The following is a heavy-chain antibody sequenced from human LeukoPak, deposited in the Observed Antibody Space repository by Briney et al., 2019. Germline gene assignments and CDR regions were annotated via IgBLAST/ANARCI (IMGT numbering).Heavy chain of an antibody. CDR1: GGTFSSYA. J-gene: IGHJ4*02. CDR2: IIPIFGTA. Sequence: VASVKVSCKASGGTFSSYAISWVRQAPGQGLEWMGGIIPIFGTANYAQKFQGRVTITADESTSTAYMELSSLRSEDTAVYYCARENDYDILTGYSIRPVYYFDYWGQGTLVTVSS. V-gene: IGHV1-69*13. CDR3: ARENDYDILTGYSIRPVYYFDY. D-gene: IGHD3-9*01.